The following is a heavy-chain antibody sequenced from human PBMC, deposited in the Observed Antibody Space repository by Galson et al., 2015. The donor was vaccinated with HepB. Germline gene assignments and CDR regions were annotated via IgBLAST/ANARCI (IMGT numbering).Heavy chain of an antibody. CDR3: AKDNGYSYGLSTLDY. D-gene: IGHD5-18*01. V-gene: IGHV3-30*18. Sequence: SLRLSCAASGFTFSSYGMHWVRQAPGKGLEWVAVISYDGSNKYYADSVKGRFTISRDNSKNTLYLQMNSLRAEDTAVYYCAKDNGYSYGLSTLDYWGQGTLVTVSS. J-gene: IGHJ4*02. CDR1: GFTFSSYG. CDR2: ISYDGSNK.